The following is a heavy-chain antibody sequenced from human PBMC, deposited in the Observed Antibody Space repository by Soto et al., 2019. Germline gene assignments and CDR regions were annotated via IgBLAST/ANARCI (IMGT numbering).Heavy chain of an antibody. CDR1: GGSISSSNW. J-gene: IGHJ6*02. D-gene: IGHD1-26*01. CDR3: ARAAGSYWKYYYGMDV. Sequence: SETLSLTCAVSGGSISSSNWWSWVRQPPGKGLEWIGEIYHSGSTNYNPSLKSRVTISVDKSKNQFSLKLSSVTAADTAVYYCARAAGSYWKYYYGMDVWGQGTTVTRLL. CDR2: IYHSGST. V-gene: IGHV4-4*02.